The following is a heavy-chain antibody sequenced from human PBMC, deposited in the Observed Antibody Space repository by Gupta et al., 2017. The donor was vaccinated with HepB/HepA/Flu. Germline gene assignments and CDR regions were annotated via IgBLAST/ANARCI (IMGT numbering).Heavy chain of an antibody. CDR3: AKGGRWDGDAFDI. CDR1: GFTFSSSG. J-gene: IGHJ3*02. V-gene: IGHV3-30*18. CDR2: ISYDGSNK. Sequence: QVQLVESGGGVVQPGRSLRLSCAASGFTFSSSGMHWVRQAPGKGLEWVAVISYDGSNKYYADSVKGRFTISRDNSKNTLYLQMNSLRAEDTAVYYCAKGGRWDGDAFDIWGQGTMVTVSS. D-gene: IGHD1-26*01.